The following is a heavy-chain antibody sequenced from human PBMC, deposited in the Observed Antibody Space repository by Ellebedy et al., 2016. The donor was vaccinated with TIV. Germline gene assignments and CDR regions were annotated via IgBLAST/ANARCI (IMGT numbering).Heavy chain of an antibody. V-gene: IGHV3-23*01. J-gene: IGHJ6*03. CDR1: GFTFRDSY. Sequence: GESLKISCAASGFTFRDSYMSWVRQAPGKGLEWASSISGGGGSTYYADSVQGRFTISRDNSKNTLYVQMSSLRAEDTAVYYCAKYASDKYMDVWGKGTTVTVAS. CDR2: ISGGGGST. CDR3: AKYASDKYMDV. D-gene: IGHD2-15*01.